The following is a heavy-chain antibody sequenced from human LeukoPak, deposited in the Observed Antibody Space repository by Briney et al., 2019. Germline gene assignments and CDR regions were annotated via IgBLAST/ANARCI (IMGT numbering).Heavy chain of an antibody. J-gene: IGHJ6*02. CDR1: GFTFTDYY. D-gene: IGHD1-26*01. Sequence: GGSLRLSCAVYGFTFTDYYMNWIRQAPGKGLEWISDISSSGDIMSYADSVKGRFTISRDNSKNTLYLQMNSLRAEDTAVYYCAKDKGWGYSTYDFYGMDVWGQGTTVTVSS. CDR3: AKDKGWGYSTYDFYGMDV. CDR2: ISSSGDIM. V-gene: IGHV3-11*01.